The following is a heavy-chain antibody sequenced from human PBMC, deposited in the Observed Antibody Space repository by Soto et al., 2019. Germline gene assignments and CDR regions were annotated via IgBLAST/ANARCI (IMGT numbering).Heavy chain of an antibody. CDR3: AKDNGNYGSGSFSH. CDR2: ISGTGDSS. V-gene: IGHV3-23*01. D-gene: IGHD3-10*01. CDR1: GFTFGGYA. Sequence: EVQLLESGGGLLKLGGSLSLSGAASGFTFGGYALSWVRRAPGKGLEWVSLISGTGDSSEYANSVKGRFTISRDYSKTTVFLQMNSLRAEDTAVYFCAKDNGNYGSGSFSHWGQGTLVTVSS. J-gene: IGHJ4*02.